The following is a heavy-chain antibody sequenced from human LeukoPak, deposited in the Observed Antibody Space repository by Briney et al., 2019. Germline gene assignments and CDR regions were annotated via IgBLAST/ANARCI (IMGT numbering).Heavy chain of an antibody. CDR1: GLIFSTYA. V-gene: IGHV3-48*04. J-gene: IGHJ4*02. Sequence: GGSLRLSCEFSGLIFSTYAMNWLRQAPGKGLEWISYISGSSSGSTSITQYADSVKDRFTISRDNAKNSLHLQMDSLSAEDTAVYYCARDFWSGYYTEDWGQGALVIVSS. CDR2: ISGSSSGSTSIT. CDR3: ARDFWSGYYTED. D-gene: IGHD3-3*01.